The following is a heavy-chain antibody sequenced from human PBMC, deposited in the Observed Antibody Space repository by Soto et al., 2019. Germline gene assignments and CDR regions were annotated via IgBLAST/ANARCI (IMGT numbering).Heavy chain of an antibody. Sequence: LSLTCTVSGGSISSSTYYWGWIRQPPGKGLEWIASIYYSGRTHYNPSLESRVTISVDTSKNQFSLRLSSVTAADTAVYYCARHSSGSSSSWSQVWGQGTMVTVSS. CDR1: GGSISSSTYY. CDR3: ARHSSGSSSSWSQV. J-gene: IGHJ3*01. D-gene: IGHD6-13*01. V-gene: IGHV4-39*01. CDR2: IYYSGRT.